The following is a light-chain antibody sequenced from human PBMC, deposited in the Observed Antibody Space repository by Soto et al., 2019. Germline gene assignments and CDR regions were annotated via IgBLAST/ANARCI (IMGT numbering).Light chain of an antibody. CDR1: QTIGNK. CDR2: GAS. CDR3: QQYNNWWT. Sequence: SCRATQTIGNKLAWYLQRPGQAPRLLIYGASTRATGIPARFSGSGSGTEFTLTISSLQSEDFAVYYCQQYNNWWTFGQGTKVDIK. V-gene: IGKV3-15*01. J-gene: IGKJ1*01.